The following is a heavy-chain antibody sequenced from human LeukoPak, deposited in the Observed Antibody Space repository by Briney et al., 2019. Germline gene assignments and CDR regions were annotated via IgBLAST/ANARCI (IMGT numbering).Heavy chain of an antibody. CDR3: ARLPSPYYYDSSGPSYYFDY. CDR2: IYPGDSDT. D-gene: IGHD3-22*01. CDR1: GYSFTSYW. J-gene: IGHJ4*02. V-gene: IGHV5-51*01. Sequence: GESLKISCKGSGYSFTSYWIGWVRQMPGKGLEWMGIIYPGDSDTRYSPSSQGQVTISADKSISTAYLQWSSLKASDTAMYYCARLPSPYYYDSSGPSYYFDYWGQGTLVTVSS.